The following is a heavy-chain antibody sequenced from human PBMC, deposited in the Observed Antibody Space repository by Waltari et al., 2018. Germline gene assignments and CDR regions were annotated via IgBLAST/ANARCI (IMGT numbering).Heavy chain of an antibody. D-gene: IGHD2-21*01. CDR1: GFTFSSYW. V-gene: IGHV3-7*01. CDR2: IKQDGSEK. J-gene: IGHJ4*02. CDR3: ARAPPGGGGDFDY. Sequence: EVQLVESGGGLVQPGGSLRLSCAASGFTFSSYWMSWVRQAPGKGLGWVANIKQDGSEKYYVDSVKGRFTISRDNAKNSLYLQMNSLRAEDTAVYYCARAPPGGGGDFDYWGQGTLVTVSS.